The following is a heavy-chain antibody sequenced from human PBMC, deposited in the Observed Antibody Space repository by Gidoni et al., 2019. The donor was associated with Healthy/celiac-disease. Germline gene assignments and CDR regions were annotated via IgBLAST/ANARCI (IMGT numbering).Heavy chain of an antibody. Sequence: EVQLLESGGGLVQPGGSLRLSCAASGFTFSSYAMGWVRQAPGKGLEWVSAISGSGGSTYYADSVKGRFTISRDNSKNTLYLQMNSLRAEDTAVYYCAKDGGSGSYYFDYWGQGTLVTVSS. V-gene: IGHV3-23*01. D-gene: IGHD3-10*01. J-gene: IGHJ4*02. CDR2: ISGSGGST. CDR3: AKDGGSGSYYFDY. CDR1: GFTFSSYA.